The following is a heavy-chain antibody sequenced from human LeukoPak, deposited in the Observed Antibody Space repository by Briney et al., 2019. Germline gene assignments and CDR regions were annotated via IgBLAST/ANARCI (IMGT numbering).Heavy chain of an antibody. Sequence: ASVKVSCKASGYTFTSYYVHWVRQAPGQGLEWMGIINPSGGSTSYAQKFQGRVTMTEDTSTDTAYMELSSLRSEDTAVYYCATFQPIWFGEFTTSPWGQGTLVTVSS. CDR2: INPSGGST. J-gene: IGHJ5*02. D-gene: IGHD3-10*01. CDR1: GYTFTSYY. V-gene: IGHV1-46*01. CDR3: ATFQPIWFGEFTTSP.